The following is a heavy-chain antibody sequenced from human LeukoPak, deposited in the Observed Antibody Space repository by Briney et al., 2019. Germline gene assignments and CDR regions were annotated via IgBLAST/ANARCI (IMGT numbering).Heavy chain of an antibody. CDR2: IIPILGIA. J-gene: IGHJ4*02. D-gene: IGHD2-15*01. CDR3: ARAPLYCSGGSCYGHYFDY. Sequence: ASVKVSCKASGGTFSSYTISWVRQAPGQGLEWMGRIIPILGIANYAQKIQGRVTITADKSTSTAYMELSSLRSEDTAVYYCARAPLYCSGGSCYGHYFDYWGQGTLVTVSS. V-gene: IGHV1-69*02. CDR1: GGTFSSYT.